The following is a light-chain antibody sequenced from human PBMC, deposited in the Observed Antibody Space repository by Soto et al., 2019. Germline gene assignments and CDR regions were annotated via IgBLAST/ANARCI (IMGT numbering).Light chain of an antibody. J-gene: IGKJ1*01. CDR3: QQSYSTPWT. V-gene: IGKV1-39*01. Sequence: DIQMTQSPSSLSASVGDRVTITCRASQSISNYSNWYQQKPGKAPKLLIYAASSLQSGVPSRFSGSGSETDFTLTISSLQPEDFATYYCQQSYSTPWTFGQGTKVEIK. CDR2: AAS. CDR1: QSISNY.